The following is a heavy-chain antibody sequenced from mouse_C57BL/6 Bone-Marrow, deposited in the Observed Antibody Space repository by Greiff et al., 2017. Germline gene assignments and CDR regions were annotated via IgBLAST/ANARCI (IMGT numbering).Heavy chain of an antibody. V-gene: IGHV1-69*01. CDR2: IDPSGSST. J-gene: IGHJ1*03. Sequence: QVQLQQPGAELVMPGASVKLSCKASGYTFTSYWMHWVKQRPGQGLEWIGEIDPSGSSTNYTQQNKGKSTLTVDKSSSTAYMQLSSLTSEDSAVYNCASRYYDYDEYFDVWGTGTTLTVSS. D-gene: IGHD2-4*01. CDR1: GYTFTSYW. CDR3: ASRYYDYDEYFDV.